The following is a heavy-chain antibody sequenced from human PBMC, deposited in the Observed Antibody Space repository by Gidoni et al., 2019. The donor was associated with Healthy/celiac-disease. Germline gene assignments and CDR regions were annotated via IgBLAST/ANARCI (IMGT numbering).Heavy chain of an antibody. D-gene: IGHD2-21*02. Sequence: QVQLVQSGAEVKKPGSSVKVSCKASGGPFSSYAISWVRQAPGQGLEWMGGSIPIFGTANYAQKFQGRVTITADESTSTAYMELSSLRSEDTAVYYCARAGLEFCGGDCYYDYWGQGTLVTVSS. CDR2: SIPIFGTA. CDR1: GGPFSSYA. CDR3: ARAGLEFCGGDCYYDY. V-gene: IGHV1-69*01. J-gene: IGHJ4*02.